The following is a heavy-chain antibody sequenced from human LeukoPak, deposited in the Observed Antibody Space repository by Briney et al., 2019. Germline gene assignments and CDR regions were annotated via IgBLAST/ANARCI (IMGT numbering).Heavy chain of an antibody. Sequence: GGSLRLSCAASGFTFSSYAMSWVRQAPGKGLEWVSVISGSGGSTDYADSVKGRFTISRDNSKNTLYLQMNSLRAEDTAVYYCAKGYSSSWYLYFDYWGQGTLVTVSS. D-gene: IGHD6-13*01. CDR3: AKGYSSSWYLYFDY. V-gene: IGHV3-23*01. J-gene: IGHJ4*02. CDR1: GFTFSSYA. CDR2: ISGSGGST.